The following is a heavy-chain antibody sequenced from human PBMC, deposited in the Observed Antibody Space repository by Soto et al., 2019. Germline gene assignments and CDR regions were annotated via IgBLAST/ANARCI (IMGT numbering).Heavy chain of an antibody. V-gene: IGHV1-46*01. J-gene: IGHJ4*01. CDR1: GYTFTSYY. CDR2: INPSGGST. CDR3: AIVSRTGAYGSGSYFSD. D-gene: IGHD3-10*01. Sequence: ASVKVSCKASGYTFTSYYMHWVRQAPGQGLEWMGIINPSGGSTSYAQKFQGRVTMTRDTSTSTVYMALSSLRSEDTAVYYCAIVSRTGAYGSGSYFSDWGDGTLVTVSS.